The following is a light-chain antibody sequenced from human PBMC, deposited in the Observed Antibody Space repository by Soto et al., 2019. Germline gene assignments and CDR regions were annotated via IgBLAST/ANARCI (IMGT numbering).Light chain of an antibody. CDR1: SSNIGAGYD. V-gene: IGLV1-40*01. CDR3: QSYDSSLRVLV. Sequence: QSVLTQPPSVSGAPGQRVTISCTGSSSNIGAGYDVHWYQQLPGTAPKLLIYGNSNRASGVPDRFSGSKSGTSASLAITWLQAEDEADYYCQSYDSSLRVLVFGGGTKLTVL. J-gene: IGLJ3*02. CDR2: GNS.